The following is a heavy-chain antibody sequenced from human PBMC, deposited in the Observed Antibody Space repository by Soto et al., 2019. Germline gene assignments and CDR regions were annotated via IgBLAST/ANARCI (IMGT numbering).Heavy chain of an antibody. J-gene: IGHJ4*02. D-gene: IGHD3-16*01. CDR2: IIPILGIA. CDR1: GGTFSSYT. Sequence: QVQLVQSGAEVKKPGSSVKVSCKASGGTFSSYTISWVRQAPGQGLEWMGRIIPILGIANYAQKFQGRVTITADKSTSTAYMEVRSLRSEDTAVYYCARDPVTYYDSVRDFWGPGTLVTVSS. V-gene: IGHV1-69*08. CDR3: ARDPVTYYDSVRDF.